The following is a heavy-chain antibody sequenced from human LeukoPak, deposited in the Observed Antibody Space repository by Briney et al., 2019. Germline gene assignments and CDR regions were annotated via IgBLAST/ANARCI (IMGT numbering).Heavy chain of an antibody. CDR1: GFTFSSYW. D-gene: IGHD6-6*01. Sequence: PGGSLRLSCAASGFTFSSYWMHWVRQAPGKGLEWVANIKQDGSEKYYVDSVKGRFTISRDNAKNSLYLQMNSLRAEDTAVYYCARDRQLTRSSPFDYWGQGTLVTVSS. V-gene: IGHV3-7*01. J-gene: IGHJ4*02. CDR3: ARDRQLTRSSPFDY. CDR2: IKQDGSEK.